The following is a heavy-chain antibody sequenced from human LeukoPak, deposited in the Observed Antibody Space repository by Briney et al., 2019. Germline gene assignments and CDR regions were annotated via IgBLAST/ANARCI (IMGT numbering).Heavy chain of an antibody. CDR3: ARDVNDYGDYEWFDP. J-gene: IGHJ5*02. D-gene: IGHD4-17*01. CDR2: INPNSGGT. V-gene: IGHV1-2*02. Sequence: SLKVSCKASGYTFTGYYMYWVRQAPGQGREWMGWINPNSGGTHYAQKFQGRVTMSRNTSISTAYMELSSLRSEDTAVYYCARDVNDYGDYEWFDPWGQGTLVTVSS. CDR1: GYTFTGYY.